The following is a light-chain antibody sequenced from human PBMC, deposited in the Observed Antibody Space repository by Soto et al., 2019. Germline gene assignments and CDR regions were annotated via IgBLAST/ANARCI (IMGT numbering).Light chain of an antibody. J-gene: IGLJ2*01. CDR2: DVS. CDR1: SSDVGGYNY. V-gene: IGLV2-14*01. Sequence: QSALTQPASVSGSPGQSITISCTGTSSDVGGYNYVSWYQQHPGKPPKLMIYDVSNPPSGVSNRFSGCKSGNTASLTISGHQAEDEADYYCSAYTSSSTSFGGGTKLTVL. CDR3: SAYTSSSTS.